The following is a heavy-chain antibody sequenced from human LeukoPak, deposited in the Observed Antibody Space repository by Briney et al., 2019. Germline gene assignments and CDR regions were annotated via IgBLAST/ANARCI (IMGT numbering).Heavy chain of an antibody. V-gene: IGHV1-8*01. D-gene: IGHD3-22*01. J-gene: IGHJ6*02. CDR3: ARSPKYYYDSSGYYGMDV. CDR2: MNPNSGNT. CDR1: GHSFTSCD. Sequence: ASVKVSCKASGHSFTSCDINWVRQATGQGLEWMGWMNPNSGNTGYAQKFQGRVTTTRNTSISTAYMELSSLRSEDTAVYYCARSPKYYYDSSGYYGMDVWGQGTTVTVSS.